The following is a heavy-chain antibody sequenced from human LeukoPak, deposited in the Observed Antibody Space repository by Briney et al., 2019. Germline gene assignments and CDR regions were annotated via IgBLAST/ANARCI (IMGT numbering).Heavy chain of an antibody. Sequence: GESLKISCAASGFTFNNYAMSWVRQAPGKGLEWVSGISGSGGRTYYADSVKGRFIITRDNSKNTLYLQMNSLRAEDTAVYYCAKDPDGYSGSLSSFSAHWGQGTLVTVSS. CDR1: GFTFNNYA. J-gene: IGHJ1*01. V-gene: IGHV3-23*01. CDR3: AKDPDGYSGSLSSFSAH. D-gene: IGHD1-26*01. CDR2: ISGSGGRT.